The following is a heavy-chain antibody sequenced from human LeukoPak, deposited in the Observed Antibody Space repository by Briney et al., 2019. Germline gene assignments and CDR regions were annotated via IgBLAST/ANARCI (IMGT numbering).Heavy chain of an antibody. CDR3: ARLRLGFLWSPNDY. CDR2: IYPGDSDT. J-gene: IGHJ4*02. V-gene: IGHV5-51*01. CDR1: GYSFTSYW. Sequence: GGSLRLSCKGSGYSFTSYWIGWVRQMPGKGLEWMGIIYPGDSDTRYSPSFQGQVTISADKSISTAYLQWSSLKASDTAMYYCARLRLGFLWSPNDYWGRGTLVTVSS. D-gene: IGHD3-3*01.